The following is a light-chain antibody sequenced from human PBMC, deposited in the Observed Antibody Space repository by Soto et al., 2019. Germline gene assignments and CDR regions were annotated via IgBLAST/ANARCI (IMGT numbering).Light chain of an antibody. Sequence: IQLTQSPSSLSASIGARVSITCRASQDINTNVAWYQQKRGKAPKLLIYGAFTLQSGVPSRFNGSGSGTDFTLTISRLPPEDFATYYCQQLNNYPPFSFGPGTIVDLE. V-gene: IGKV1-9*01. J-gene: IGKJ3*01. CDR2: GAF. CDR3: QQLNNYPPFS. CDR1: QDINTN.